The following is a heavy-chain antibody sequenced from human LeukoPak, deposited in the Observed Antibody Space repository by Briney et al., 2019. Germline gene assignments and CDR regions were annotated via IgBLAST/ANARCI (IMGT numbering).Heavy chain of an antibody. CDR3: AKDISAGELFSRLPYYYYFGLDV. CDR1: KFTFSSHA. Sequence: GGSLRLSCAASKFTFSSHAMSWVRQAPGKGLEWVSIISGSGATTYYADSVKGRFTISRDNTKNTVSLQMNSLRVEDTAVYYCAKDISAGELFSRLPYYYYFGLDVWGHGTTVTVSS. CDR2: ISGSGATT. J-gene: IGHJ6*02. V-gene: IGHV3-23*01. D-gene: IGHD3-10*01.